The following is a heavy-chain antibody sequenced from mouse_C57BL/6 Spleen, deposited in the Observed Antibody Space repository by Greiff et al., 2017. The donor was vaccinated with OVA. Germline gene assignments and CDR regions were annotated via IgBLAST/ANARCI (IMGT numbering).Heavy chain of an antibody. J-gene: IGHJ3*01. CDR1: GFTFSDFY. D-gene: IGHD2-4*01. Sequence: EVKLVESGGGLVQSGRSLRLSCATSGFTFSDFYMEWVRQAPGKGLEWIAASRNKANDYTTEYSASVKGRFIVSRDTSQSILYLQMNALRAEDTAIYYCARDAYDYPLAYWGQGTLVTVSA. CDR2: SRNKANDYTT. V-gene: IGHV7-1*01. CDR3: ARDAYDYPLAY.